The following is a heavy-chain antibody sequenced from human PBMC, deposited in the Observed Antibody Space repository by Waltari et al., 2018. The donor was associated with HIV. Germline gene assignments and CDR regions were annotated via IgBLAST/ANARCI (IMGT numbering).Heavy chain of an antibody. Sequence: QVQLVQSGAEVKKPGASVKVSCKASGYTFTSYAMTWVRQAPGQRLEWMVWINAGNGNTKYAQKFQGRVTITRDTSASTADMELSSLRSEDTAGYYCARDYLPHTVPVRWYNWFDPWGQGTLVTVSS. V-gene: IGHV1-3*01. CDR2: INAGNGNT. D-gene: IGHD3-10*01. CDR1: GYTFTSYA. CDR3: ARDYLPHTVPVRWYNWFDP. J-gene: IGHJ5*02.